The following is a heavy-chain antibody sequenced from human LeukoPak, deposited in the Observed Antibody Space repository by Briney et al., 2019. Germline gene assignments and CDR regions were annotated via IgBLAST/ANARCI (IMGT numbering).Heavy chain of an antibody. CDR2: ISYDGRQK. CDR3: ARVFLERLTSGYFDN. J-gene: IGHJ4*02. Sequence: GGSLRLSCAASGFTFGEYAMHWVRQAPGKGLEWVAVISYDGRQKFYGDSVKGRFTISRDNPKNTLYLQMNSLRDDDTAVYYCARVFLERLTSGYFDNWGQGNLVTVSP. CDR1: GFTFGEYA. V-gene: IGHV3-30-3*01. D-gene: IGHD3-3*01.